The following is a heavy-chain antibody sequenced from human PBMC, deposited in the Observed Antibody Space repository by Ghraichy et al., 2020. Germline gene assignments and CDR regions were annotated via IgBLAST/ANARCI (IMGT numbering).Heavy chain of an antibody. CDR2: PSEDGSQK. J-gene: IGHJ3*02. CDR3: AKFVTYHGAFDI. Sequence: GGSLRLSCAASGFTFSNYYMTWVRLAPGTGLEWVASPSEDGSQKYYADSVKGRFTISRDNAKSSLSLEMNSLRTEDTAGYYCAKFVTYHGAFDIWGQGTMVTVSS. CDR1: GFTFSNYY. V-gene: IGHV3-7*03. D-gene: IGHD2-21*02.